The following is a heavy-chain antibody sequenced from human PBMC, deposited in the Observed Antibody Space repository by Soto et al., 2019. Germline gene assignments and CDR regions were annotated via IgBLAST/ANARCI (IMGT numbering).Heavy chain of an antibody. CDR3: ARDGSSRPTEY. J-gene: IGHJ4*02. Sequence: GGSLRLSCAASGFTVSSNYMSWVRQAPGKGLEWISIIYSAGNTYYADSVKGRFTISRDNSKNTLYLQMNSLGAEDTAVYYCARDGSSRPTEYWGQGTLVTVSS. CDR2: IYSAGNT. D-gene: IGHD3-10*01. CDR1: GFTVSSNY. V-gene: IGHV3-66*01.